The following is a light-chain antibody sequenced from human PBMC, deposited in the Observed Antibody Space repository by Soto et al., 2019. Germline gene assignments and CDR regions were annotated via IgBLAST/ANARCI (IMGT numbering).Light chain of an antibody. Sequence: QSVLTQPPSVSGTPGQRVTISCSGSSSNIGGYPVNWYQQLPGMAPKLLIYGYNQRPSGVPGRFSGSKSGTSASLAISGLQSEDEANYYCAAWDGGLNGVLFGGGTKVTVL. CDR3: AAWDGGLNGVL. CDR2: GYN. CDR1: SSNIGGYP. V-gene: IGLV1-44*01. J-gene: IGLJ2*01.